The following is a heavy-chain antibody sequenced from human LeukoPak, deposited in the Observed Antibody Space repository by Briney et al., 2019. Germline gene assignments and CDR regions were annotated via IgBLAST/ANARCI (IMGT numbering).Heavy chain of an antibody. CDR2: INTDGSST. V-gene: IGHV3-74*01. Sequence: GGSLRHSCAASGCTFSSYWMHWVRRTPGKGLVWVSRINTDGSSTSYADSVKGRFTISRDNAKNTLYLQMNSLRAEDSAVYYCARVRGYDTSEYDFWGHGTLVTVSS. CDR3: ARVRGYDTSEYDF. CDR1: GCTFSSYW. J-gene: IGHJ4*01. D-gene: IGHD3-9*01.